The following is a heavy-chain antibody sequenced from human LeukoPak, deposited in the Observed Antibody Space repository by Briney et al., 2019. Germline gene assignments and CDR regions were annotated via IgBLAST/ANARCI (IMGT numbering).Heavy chain of an antibody. V-gene: IGHV3-72*01. CDR3: ARDTLRDAFDI. CDR2: TRNKANSYTT. Sequence: GGSLRLSCAASGFTFSDHYMDWVRQAPGKGLEWVGRTRNKANSYTTEYAAPVKGRFTISRDDSKNSLYLQMNSLKTEDTAVYYCARDTLRDAFDIWGQGTMVTVSS. J-gene: IGHJ3*02. CDR1: GFTFSDHY.